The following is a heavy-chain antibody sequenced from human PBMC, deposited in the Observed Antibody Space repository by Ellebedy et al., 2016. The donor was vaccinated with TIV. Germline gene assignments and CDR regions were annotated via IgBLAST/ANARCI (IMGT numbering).Heavy chain of an antibody. CDR1: GGTFSSYA. CDR2: IIPIFGTA. V-gene: IGHV1-69*13. J-gene: IGHJ3*02. Sequence: SVKVSXXASGGTFSSYAISWVRQAPGQGLEWMGGIIPIFGTANYAQKFQGRVTITADESTSTAYMELSSLRSEDTAVYYCARDRTTYCSGGSCYFAFDIWGQGTMVTVSS. CDR3: ARDRTTYCSGGSCYFAFDI. D-gene: IGHD2-15*01.